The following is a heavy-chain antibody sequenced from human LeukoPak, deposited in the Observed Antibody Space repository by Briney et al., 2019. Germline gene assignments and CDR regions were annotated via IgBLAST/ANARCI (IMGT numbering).Heavy chain of an antibody. V-gene: IGHV1-69*05. Sequence: ASVKVSCKASGGTFSSYTFSWARQAPGQGLEWMGGIIPIFGTANYAQKFQGRVTITTDESTSTAYMELSSLRSEDTAVYYCARDDSTYYDSSGYRYYYYMDVWGKGTTVTVSS. J-gene: IGHJ6*03. CDR3: ARDDSTYYDSSGYRYYYYMDV. CDR1: GGTFSSYT. CDR2: IIPIFGTA. D-gene: IGHD3-22*01.